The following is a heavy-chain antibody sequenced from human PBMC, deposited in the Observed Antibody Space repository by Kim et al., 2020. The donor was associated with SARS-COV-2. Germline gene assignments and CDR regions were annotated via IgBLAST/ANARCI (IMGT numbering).Heavy chain of an antibody. J-gene: IGHJ6*02. V-gene: IGHV1-8*01. CDR3: ARGDVLRYFDWATEPYYYGMDV. Sequence: ASVKVSCKASGYTFTSYDINWVRQATGQGLEWMGWMNPNSGNTGYAQKFQGRVTMTRNTSISTAYMELSSLRSEDTAVYYCARGDVLRYFDWATEPYYYGMDVWGQGTTVTVSS. CDR1: GYTFTSYD. CDR2: MNPNSGNT. D-gene: IGHD3-9*01.